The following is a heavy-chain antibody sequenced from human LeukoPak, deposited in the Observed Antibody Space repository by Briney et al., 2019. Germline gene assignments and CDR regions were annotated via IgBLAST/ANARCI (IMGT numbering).Heavy chain of an antibody. J-gene: IGHJ4*02. CDR1: GYTFTSYD. V-gene: IGHV1-8*01. CDR2: MSPNSGNT. Sequence: ASVKVSCKASGYTFTSYDMTWVRQATGQGLEWRGWMSPNSGNTGYAQKFQCRVTMTWNTSISTIYMELSSLRSEDTAVYYCARGETTIDLWGQGTLVTVSS. D-gene: IGHD1-1*01. CDR3: ARGETTIDL.